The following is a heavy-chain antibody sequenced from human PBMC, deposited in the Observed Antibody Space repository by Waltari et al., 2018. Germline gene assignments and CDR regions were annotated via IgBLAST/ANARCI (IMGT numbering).Heavy chain of an antibody. V-gene: IGHV4-34*01. CDR2: INHSGST. D-gene: IGHD5-18*01. Sequence: QVQLQQWGAGLLKPSETLSLTCAVYGGSFSGYYWSWIRQPPGKGLEWIGEINHSGSTNYNPSRKSRVTISVDTSKNQFSLKLSSVTAADTAVYYCARPTAAMAYWYFDLWGRGTLVTVSS. J-gene: IGHJ2*01. CDR3: ARPTAAMAYWYFDL. CDR1: GGSFSGYY.